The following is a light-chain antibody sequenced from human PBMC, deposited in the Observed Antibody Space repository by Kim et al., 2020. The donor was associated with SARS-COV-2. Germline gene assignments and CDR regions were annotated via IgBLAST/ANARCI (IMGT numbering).Light chain of an antibody. V-gene: IGKV1-27*01. CDR3: QKYNSVPLT. Sequence: GDESTITCRASQGIRNYLAWYQQKPGKVPNLLISAASTLQPEVPSRFSGSGYGTYFTLIISSLQPEDVATYYCQKYNSVPLTFGGGTKVDIK. CDR1: QGIRNY. CDR2: AAS. J-gene: IGKJ4*01.